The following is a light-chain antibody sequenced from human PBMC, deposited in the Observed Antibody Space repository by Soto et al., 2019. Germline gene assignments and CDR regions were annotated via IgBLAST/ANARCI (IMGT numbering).Light chain of an antibody. CDR3: QQYNNWLPVT. V-gene: IGKV3-15*01. CDR1: QSVSSN. J-gene: IGKJ1*01. Sequence: EIVMTQSPATLSVSPGERATLSCRASQSVSSNLAWYQQKPGQAPRLLIYGASTRATGIQARFSGSGSGTEFTLTISSLQAEDFAVYYCQQYNNWLPVTFGQGTKVDI. CDR2: GAS.